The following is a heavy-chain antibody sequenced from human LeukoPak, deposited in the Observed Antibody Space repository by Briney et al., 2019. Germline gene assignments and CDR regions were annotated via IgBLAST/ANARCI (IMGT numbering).Heavy chain of an antibody. CDR3: ARHAWLIDF. J-gene: IGHJ4*02. CDR1: AGSISPYY. Sequence: PSETLSLTCTVSAGSISPYYWTWIRQPPGGGLEWMGHISYTGNTYYNPSLKSRVTISLDTSKSQFTLRLTSVTAADTAVYYCARHAWLIDFWGQGTLVAVSS. V-gene: IGHV4-59*08. D-gene: IGHD5-12*01. CDR2: ISYTGNT.